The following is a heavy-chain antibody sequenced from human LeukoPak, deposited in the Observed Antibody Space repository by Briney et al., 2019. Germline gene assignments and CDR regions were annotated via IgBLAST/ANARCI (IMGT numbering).Heavy chain of an antibody. J-gene: IGHJ6*02. CDR3: AREIASGWYNAPDYYYYGMDV. Sequence: ASVKVSCKASGYTFTGYYMHWVRQAPGQGLEWMGWINPNSGGTNYAQKFQGWVTMTRDTSISTAYMELSRLRSDDTAVYYCAREIASGWYNAPDYYYYGMDVWGQGTTVTVSS. V-gene: IGHV1-2*04. CDR1: GYTFTGYY. D-gene: IGHD6-19*01. CDR2: INPNSGGT.